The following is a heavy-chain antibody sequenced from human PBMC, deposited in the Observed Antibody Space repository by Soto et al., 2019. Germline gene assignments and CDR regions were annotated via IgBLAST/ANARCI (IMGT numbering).Heavy chain of an antibody. J-gene: IGHJ4*02. D-gene: IGHD3-22*01. Sequence: SETLSLTCAVYGGSFSGYYWSWIRQPPGKGLEWIGEINHSGSTNYNPSLKSRVTISVDTSKNQFSLKPSSVTAADTAVYYCARWNSSGYYFDYWGQGTLVTVSS. V-gene: IGHV4-34*01. CDR2: INHSGST. CDR1: GGSFSGYY. CDR3: ARWNSSGYYFDY.